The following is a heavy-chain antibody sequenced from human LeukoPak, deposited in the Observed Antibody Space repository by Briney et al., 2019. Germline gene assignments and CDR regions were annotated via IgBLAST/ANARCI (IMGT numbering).Heavy chain of an antibody. CDR1: GYTFTSYY. CDR2: INPSGGST. Sequence: ASVKVSCKASGYTFTSYYMHWVRQAPGQGLEWMGIINPSGGSTSYAQKFQDRVTMTRDMSTSTVYMELSSLRSEDTAVYYCAREGVELGYCSGGSCCFGWFDPWGQGTLVTVSS. D-gene: IGHD2-15*01. V-gene: IGHV1-46*01. J-gene: IGHJ5*02. CDR3: AREGVELGYCSGGSCCFGWFDP.